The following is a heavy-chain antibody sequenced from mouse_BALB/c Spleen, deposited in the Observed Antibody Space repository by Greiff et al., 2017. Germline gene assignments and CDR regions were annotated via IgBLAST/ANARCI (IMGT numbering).Heavy chain of an antibody. CDR3: ARELSHYYGYRFAY. D-gene: IGHD1-2*01. CDR1: GFTFSDFY. CDR2: SRNKANDYTT. V-gene: IGHV7-1*02. Sequence: EVKLVESGGGLVQPGGSLRLSCATSGFTFSDFYMEWVRQPPGKRLEWIAASRNKANDYTTEYSASVKGRFIVSRDTSQSILYLQMNALRAEDTAIYYCARELSHYYGYRFAYWGQGTLVTVSA. J-gene: IGHJ3*01.